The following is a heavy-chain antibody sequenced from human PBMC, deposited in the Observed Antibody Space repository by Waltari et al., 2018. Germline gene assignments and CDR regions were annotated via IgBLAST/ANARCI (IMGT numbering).Heavy chain of an antibody. CDR1: VDPIISVGYY. Sequence: QVQLQESGPGLVQPSQTLSLTCTVSVDPIISVGYYWSWIRQHPGKGLEWIGYIYYSGSTYYNPSLKSLVTISVDTSKNQFSLKLNSVTAADTAVYYCARVDYSNYGFDYWGQGALVTVSS. J-gene: IGHJ4*02. CDR3: ARVDYSNYGFDY. CDR2: IYYSGST. D-gene: IGHD4-4*01. V-gene: IGHV4-31*01.